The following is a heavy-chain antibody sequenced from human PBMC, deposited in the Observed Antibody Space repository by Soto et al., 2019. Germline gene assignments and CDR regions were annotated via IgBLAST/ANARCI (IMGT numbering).Heavy chain of an antibody. D-gene: IGHD1-26*01. CDR2: INVGNGNT. V-gene: IGHV1-3*01. J-gene: IGHJ5*02. CDR1: GYIYISYS. Sequence: ASVKVSCKASGYIYISYSMHWVRQAPGQRLVWMGWINVGNGNTKYSQNLQGRVTIYQDTSASTAYMELSSLTSEDTSVYYCAREKWASSSRWLDPWGQGTQVTVSS. CDR3: AREKWASSSRWLDP.